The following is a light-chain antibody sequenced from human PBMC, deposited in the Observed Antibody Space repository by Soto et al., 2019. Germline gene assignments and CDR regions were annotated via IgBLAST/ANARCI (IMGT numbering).Light chain of an antibody. Sequence: EIVMTQSPATLSVSPGERATLSCRASQSVSSNLAWYQQKPGQAPRLLIYGASIRATGIPARFSGSGSGTEFTLTISSLQSEDFAVYYCQQYNNWPYTFGQGTKLDIK. V-gene: IGKV3-15*01. CDR3: QQYNNWPYT. CDR1: QSVSSN. CDR2: GAS. J-gene: IGKJ2*01.